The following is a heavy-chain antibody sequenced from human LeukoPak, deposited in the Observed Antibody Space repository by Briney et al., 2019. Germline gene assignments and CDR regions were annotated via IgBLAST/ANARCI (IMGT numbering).Heavy chain of an antibody. CDR3: ARGRGSHHAFDI. V-gene: IGHV4-4*07. J-gene: IGHJ3*02. D-gene: IGHD1-26*01. CDR2: VYTSGST. CDR1: GGSISSYY. Sequence: SETLSLTCTVSGGSISSYYWSWIRQPVGKGLEWLGRVYTSGSTNYNASNPSLKSRVTISVDTSKNQFSLKLSSVTAADTAVYYCARGRGSHHAFDIWGQGTMVTVSS.